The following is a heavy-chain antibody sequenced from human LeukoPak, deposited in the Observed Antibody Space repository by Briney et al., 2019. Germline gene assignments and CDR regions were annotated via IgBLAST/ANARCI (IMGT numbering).Heavy chain of an antibody. CDR3: ARESRPGRPYGAFDP. J-gene: IGHJ5*02. D-gene: IGHD3-10*01. CDR2: IYTSGST. CDR1: GGSISSYY. V-gene: IGHV4-4*07. Sequence: SETLSLTCTVSGGSISSYYWSWIRQPAGKGPEWIGRIYTSGSTNYNPSLKSRVTMSVDTSKNQFSLKLSSVTAADTAVYYCARESRPGRPYGAFDPWGQGTLVTVSS.